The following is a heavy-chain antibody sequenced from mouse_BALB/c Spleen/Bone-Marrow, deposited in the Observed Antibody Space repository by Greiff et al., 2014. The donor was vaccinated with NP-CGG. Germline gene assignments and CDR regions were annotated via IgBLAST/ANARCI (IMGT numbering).Heavy chain of an antibody. CDR3: ARHGYGNYVAMDY. CDR2: INPYNGGT. Sequence: EVKLVESGPELVKPGASMKIPCKASGYSFTGYTMNWVKQSHGKNLEWIGHINPYNGGTSQNQKFKGKATLTVDKSSSTAYMELLSLTSEDSAVYYCARHGYGNYVAMDYWGQGTSVTVSS. CDR1: GYSFTGYT. V-gene: IGHV1-18*01. J-gene: IGHJ4*01. D-gene: IGHD2-10*02.